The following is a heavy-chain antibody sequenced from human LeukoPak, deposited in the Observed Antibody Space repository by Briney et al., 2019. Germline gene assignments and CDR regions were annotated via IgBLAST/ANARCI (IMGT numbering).Heavy chain of an antibody. Sequence: GGSLRLSCAASGFTFSSYAMSWVRQAPGKGLEWVSAISGSGGSTYYADSVKGRFTISRDNSKNTLYLQMNSLRAEDTAVYYCANGESEEYYDFWSGPDYWGQGTLITVSS. CDR3: ANGESEEYYDFWSGPDY. V-gene: IGHV3-23*01. CDR2: ISGSGGST. D-gene: IGHD3-3*01. CDR1: GFTFSSYA. J-gene: IGHJ4*02.